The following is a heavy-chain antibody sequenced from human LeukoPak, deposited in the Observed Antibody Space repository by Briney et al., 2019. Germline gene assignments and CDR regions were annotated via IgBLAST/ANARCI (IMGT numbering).Heavy chain of an antibody. CDR3: ARDTTSLYCSGGSCYSDAFDI. Sequence: SETLSLTCTVSGGSISSYYWGWIRQPPGKGLEWVGSIYHSGSTYYNPSLKSRVTISVDTSNNQFSLKLSSVTAADTAVYYCARDTTSLYCSGGSCYSDAFDIWGQGTMVTVSS. D-gene: IGHD2-15*01. CDR1: GGSISSYY. V-gene: IGHV4-38-2*02. J-gene: IGHJ3*02. CDR2: IYHSGST.